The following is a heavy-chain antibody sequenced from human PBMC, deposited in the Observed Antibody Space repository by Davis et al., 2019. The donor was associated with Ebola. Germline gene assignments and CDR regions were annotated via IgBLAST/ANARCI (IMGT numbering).Heavy chain of an antibody. CDR2: ISYDGSNK. CDR3: ARVSTGGY. D-gene: IGHD1-26*01. J-gene: IGHJ4*02. V-gene: IGHV3-30-3*01. CDR1: GFTFSSYA. Sequence: SLKISCAAPGFTFSSYAMHWVRQAPGKGLEWVAVISYDGSNKYYADSVKGRFTISRDNSKNTLYLQMNSLRAEDTGVYYCARVSTGGYWGQGTLVTVSS.